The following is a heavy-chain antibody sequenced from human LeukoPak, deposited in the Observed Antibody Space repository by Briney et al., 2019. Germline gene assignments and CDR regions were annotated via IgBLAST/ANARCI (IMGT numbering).Heavy chain of an antibody. CDR1: GFTFSSYA. Sequence: GGSLRLSCAASGFTFSSYAMHWVRQAPGKGLEYVSAISSNGGSTYYANSVKGRFTISRDNSKNTLYLQMNSLRAEDTAVYYCAKVANRGWGDAFDIWGQGTMVTVSS. J-gene: IGHJ3*02. D-gene: IGHD3-10*01. CDR2: ISSNGGST. V-gene: IGHV3-64*01. CDR3: AKVANRGWGDAFDI.